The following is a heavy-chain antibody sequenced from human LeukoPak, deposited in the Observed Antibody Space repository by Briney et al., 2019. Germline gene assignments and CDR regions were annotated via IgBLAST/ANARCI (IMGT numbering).Heavy chain of an antibody. CDR3: ARDQERWGSVDAFDI. Sequence: ASVKVSCKASGGTFSSYAISWVRQATGQGLEWMGWMNPNSGNTGYAQKFQGRVTMTRDTSISTACMELSRLRSDDTAVYYCARDQERWGSVDAFDIWGQGTMVTVSS. CDR2: MNPNSGNT. V-gene: IGHV1-8*02. J-gene: IGHJ3*02. D-gene: IGHD2-8*02. CDR1: GGTFSSYA.